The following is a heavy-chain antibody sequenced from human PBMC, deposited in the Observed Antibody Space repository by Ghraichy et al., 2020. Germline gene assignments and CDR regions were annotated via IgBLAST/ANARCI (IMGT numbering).Heavy chain of an antibody. CDR3: ARDGRDSSGNYPHWYFDL. CDR2: IYTGGMT. Sequence: GGSLRLSCAASGFTVSSNYMNWVRQAPGKGPEWVSVIYTGGMTYHADSVKGRFTMSRDNSKNTLYLQMDSLRVEDTAVYYCARDGRDSSGNYPHWYFDLWGRGTLVTVSS. D-gene: IGHD3-22*01. CDR1: GFTVSSNY. V-gene: IGHV3-53*01. J-gene: IGHJ2*01.